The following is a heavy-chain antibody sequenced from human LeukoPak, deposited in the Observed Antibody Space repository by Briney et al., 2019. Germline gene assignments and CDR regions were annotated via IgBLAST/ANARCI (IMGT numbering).Heavy chain of an antibody. CDR2: ISSSSSYI. J-gene: IGHJ4*02. CDR1: GFTFSSYS. CDR3: ATGIAAAGPPRGY. D-gene: IGHD6-13*01. Sequence: PGGSLRLSCAASGFTFSSYSMNWVRQAPGKGLEWVSSISSSSSYINYADSVKSRFTISRDKAKNSLYLQMNSLRAEDTTLYYSATGIAAAGPPRGYWGQGTLVTVSS. V-gene: IGHV3-21*01.